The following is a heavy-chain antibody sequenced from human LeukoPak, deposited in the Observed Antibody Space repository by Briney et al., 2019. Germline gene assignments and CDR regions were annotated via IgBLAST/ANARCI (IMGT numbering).Heavy chain of an antibody. V-gene: IGHV3-33*06. D-gene: IGHD3-10*01. J-gene: IGHJ4*02. CDR3: AKDADFARIYYYFDS. CDR1: GFTFSRYG. Sequence: GGSLRLSCAGSGFTFSRYGMHWVRQAPGRGLEWVAVVWNDGSNKYYADSVKGRFTISRDNSKGTLYLEMNSLRAEDTAIYYCAKDADFARIYYYFDSWGQGTLVTVSS. CDR2: VWNDGSNK.